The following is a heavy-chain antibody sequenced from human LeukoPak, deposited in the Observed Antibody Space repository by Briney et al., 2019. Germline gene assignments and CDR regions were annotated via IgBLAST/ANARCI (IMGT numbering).Heavy chain of an antibody. J-gene: IGHJ5*02. Sequence: PGGSLRLSCAASGFTFSSYAMSWVRQASGKGLEWVSTISGSGGNTYYADSVKGRFTISRDNSKNTLYLQMNSLRVEDTAIYYCAKAPAGPEYSSTWKFGYNWFDPWGQGTLVTVSS. CDR2: ISGSGGNT. D-gene: IGHD6-13*01. CDR1: GFTFSSYA. CDR3: AKAPAGPEYSSTWKFGYNWFDP. V-gene: IGHV3-23*01.